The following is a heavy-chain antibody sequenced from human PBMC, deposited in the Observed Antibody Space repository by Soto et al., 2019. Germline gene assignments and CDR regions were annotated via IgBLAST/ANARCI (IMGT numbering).Heavy chain of an antibody. CDR2: IIPIFGTA. CDR3: AREPAGPDNWFDP. CDR1: GGTFSSYA. Sequence: SVKVSCKASGGTFSSYAISWVRQAPGQGLEWMGGIIPIFGTANYAQKFQGRVTITADKSTSTAYMELSSLRSEDTAVYYCAREPAGPDNWFDPWGQGTLDTVSS. D-gene: IGHD2-2*01. V-gene: IGHV1-69*06. J-gene: IGHJ5*02.